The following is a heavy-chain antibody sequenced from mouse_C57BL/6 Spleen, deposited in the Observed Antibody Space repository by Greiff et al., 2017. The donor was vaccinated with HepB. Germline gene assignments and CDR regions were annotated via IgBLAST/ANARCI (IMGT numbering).Heavy chain of an antibody. V-gene: IGHV1-15*01. J-gene: IGHJ4*01. CDR2: IDPETGGT. CDR1: GYTFTDYE. CDR3: TRGIPGAMDY. Sequence: VQLQQSGAELVRPGASVTLSCKASGYTFTDYEMHWVEQTPVHGLEWIGAIDPETGGTAYNQKFNGKAILTADKSSSTAYMELRSLTSEDSAVYYCTRGIPGAMDYWGQGTSVTVSS.